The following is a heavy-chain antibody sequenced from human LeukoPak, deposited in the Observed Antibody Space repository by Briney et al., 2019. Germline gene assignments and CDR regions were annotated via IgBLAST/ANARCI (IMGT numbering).Heavy chain of an antibody. D-gene: IGHD3-10*01. CDR1: GGSISSGDYY. J-gene: IGHJ4*02. V-gene: IGHV4-30-4*01. CDR3: ARGGDYYGSGSYDVDY. Sequence: PSQTLSLTCTVSGGSISSGDYYWTWIRQPPGKGLEWIGYIYYSGSTYYNPSLKSRVTISVDTSKNQFSLKLNSVTAADTAVYYCARGGDYYGSGSYDVDYWGQGTLVTVSS. CDR2: IYYSGST.